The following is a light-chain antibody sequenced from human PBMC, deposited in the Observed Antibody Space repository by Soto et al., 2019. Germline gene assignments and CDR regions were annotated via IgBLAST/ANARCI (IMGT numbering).Light chain of an antibody. Sequence: QSALTQPASVSGSPGQSITISCTGTSTDVGSYNLVSWYQQHPGKAPKLMIFEVIKRPSGVSNRFSGSKSGNTASLTISGLQAEDEDVYYCCSYAGSDTWVFGGGTKLTVL. CDR3: CSYAGSDTWV. V-gene: IGLV2-23*02. CDR2: EVI. J-gene: IGLJ3*02. CDR1: STDVGSYNL.